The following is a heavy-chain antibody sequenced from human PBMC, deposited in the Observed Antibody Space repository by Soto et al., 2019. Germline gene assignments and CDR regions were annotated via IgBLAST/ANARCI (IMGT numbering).Heavy chain of an antibody. CDR1: GGSISSGGYS. J-gene: IGHJ4*02. CDR2: IYHSGST. CDR3: ARSNYNPGSYYY. D-gene: IGHD3-10*01. Sequence: SETLSLTCAVSGGSISSGGYSWSWIRQPPGKGLEWIGYIYHSGSTYYNPSLKSRVTISVDTSKNQFSLKLSSVTAADTAVYYCARSNYNPGSYYYWSQGTLVSVS. V-gene: IGHV4-30-2*02.